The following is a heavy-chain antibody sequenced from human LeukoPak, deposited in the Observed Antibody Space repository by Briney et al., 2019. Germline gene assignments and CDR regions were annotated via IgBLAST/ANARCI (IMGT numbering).Heavy chain of an antibody. CDR3: ARDQVRGQGNFDL. Sequence: GGSLRLSCAASGFTFSSYSMNWVRQAPGKGLEWVSSISSSSSYIYCADSVKGRFTISRDNAKNSLYLQMNSLRAEDTAVYYCARDQVRGQGNFDLWGRGTLVTVSS. CDR1: GFTFSSYS. D-gene: IGHD3-10*01. CDR2: ISSSSSYI. V-gene: IGHV3-21*01. J-gene: IGHJ2*01.